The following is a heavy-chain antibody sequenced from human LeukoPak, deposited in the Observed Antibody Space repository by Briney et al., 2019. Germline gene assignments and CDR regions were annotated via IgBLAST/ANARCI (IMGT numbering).Heavy chain of an antibody. CDR2: MHHSGST. CDR3: ARNKGRYGSGRVHFDP. Sequence: PSETLSLTCTVPGGSISSNSYYWGWIRQPPGKGLEWIGTMHHSGSTYYNASLESRVTIFGDTSRNQFSLKLSSVTAADTAVYYCARNKGRYGSGRVHFDPWGQGTLVTVSS. CDR1: GGSISSNSYY. D-gene: IGHD3-10*01. V-gene: IGHV4-39*01. J-gene: IGHJ5*02.